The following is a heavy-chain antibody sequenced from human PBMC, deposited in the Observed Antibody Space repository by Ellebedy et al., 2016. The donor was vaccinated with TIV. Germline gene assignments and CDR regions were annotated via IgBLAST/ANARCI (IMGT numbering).Heavy chain of an antibody. V-gene: IGHV3-23*01. CDR3: AKVPYYDILTGYPPRPDWYLDL. CDR1: GVTFSTCA. D-gene: IGHD3-9*01. Sequence: ESLKISCAASGVTFSTCAISWVLQASGSGLEWVSAISGSGGSTNYADSVKGRFTISRDNSKNTLYLQVNSLRAEDTAVYYCAKVPYYDILTGYPPRPDWYLDLWGRGTLVTVPS. CDR2: ISGSGGST. J-gene: IGHJ2*01.